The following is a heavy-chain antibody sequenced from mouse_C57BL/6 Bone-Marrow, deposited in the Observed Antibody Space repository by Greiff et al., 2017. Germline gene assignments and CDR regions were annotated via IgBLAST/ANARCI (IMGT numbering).Heavy chain of an antibody. CDR2: IDPSDSET. J-gene: IGHJ4*01. D-gene: IGHD1-1*01. Sequence: QVQLQQPGAELVRPGSSVKLSCKASGYTFTSYWIHWVKQRPIQGLEWIGNIDPSDSETNYNQKFKDKATLTVDKSSSTAYMQLSSLTSEDSAVYYCARPGYYGSGAMDYWGQGTSVTVSS. CDR1: GYTFTSYW. CDR3: ARPGYYGSGAMDY. V-gene: IGHV1-52*01.